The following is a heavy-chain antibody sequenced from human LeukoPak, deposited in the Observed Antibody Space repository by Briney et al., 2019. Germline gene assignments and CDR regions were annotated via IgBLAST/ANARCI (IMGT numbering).Heavy chain of an antibody. CDR1: GYTFTGYY. D-gene: IGHD6-13*01. CDR3: ARESWGRIAADLNWFDP. CDR2: INPNSGGT. J-gene: IGHJ5*02. V-gene: IGHV1-2*06. Sequence: AASVKVSCKASGYTFTGYYMHWVRQAPGQGLEWMGRINPNSGGTNYAQKFQGRVTMTRDTSISTAYMELSRLRSDDTAVYYCARESWGRIAADLNWFDPWGQGTLVTVSS.